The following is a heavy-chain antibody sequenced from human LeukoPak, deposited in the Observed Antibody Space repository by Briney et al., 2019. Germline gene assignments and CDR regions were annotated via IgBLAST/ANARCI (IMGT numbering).Heavy chain of an antibody. V-gene: IGHV3-11*04. CDR2: ISSSGSTI. CDR3: ARDPPLVSGPVYYYYYMDV. J-gene: IGHJ6*03. CDR1: GFTFSDYY. D-gene: IGHD5/OR15-5a*01. Sequence: GGSLRLSRAASGFTFSDYYMSWIRQAPGKGLEWVSYISSSGSTIYYADSVKGRFTISRDNAKNSLYLQMNSLRAEDTAVYYCARDPPLVSGPVYYYYYMDVRGKGTTVTVSS.